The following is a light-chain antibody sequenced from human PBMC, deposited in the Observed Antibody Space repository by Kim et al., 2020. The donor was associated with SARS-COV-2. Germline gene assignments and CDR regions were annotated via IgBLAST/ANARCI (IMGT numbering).Light chain of an antibody. CDR3: SSFASSDTLV. CDR1: SSDVGRYNY. J-gene: IGLJ1*01. Sequence: GKTITISCTGTSSDVGRYNYVSWYQQHPGKAPKLMIYDVNNRPSGVSNRFSGSKSGNTASLTISGLQAEDEADYYCSSFASSDTLVFGTGTKVTVL. CDR2: DVN. V-gene: IGLV2-14*03.